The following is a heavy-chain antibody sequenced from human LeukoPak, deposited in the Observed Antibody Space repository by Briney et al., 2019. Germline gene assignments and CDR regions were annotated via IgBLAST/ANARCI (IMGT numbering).Heavy chain of an antibody. CDR1: SYTFSTYG. D-gene: IGHD7-27*01. V-gene: IGHV1-18*01. J-gene: IGHJ4*02. CDR3: ARDPELGLLTWGGATPFDF. Sequence: ASLKVSCKTSSYTFSTYGISWLRLAPTQGLEWMGWVSGYNGHANYGQKFQGRVTMTTDTSTDTAYLEMTGLTSDDTAVYYCARDPELGLLTWGGATPFDFWGQGTPITVSS. CDR2: VSGYNGHA.